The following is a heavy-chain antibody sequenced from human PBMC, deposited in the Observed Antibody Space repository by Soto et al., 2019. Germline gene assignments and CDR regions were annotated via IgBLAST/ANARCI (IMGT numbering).Heavy chain of an antibody. J-gene: IGHJ6*02. CDR3: ARGGYDGPLYYYYYGMDV. D-gene: IGHD5-12*01. CDR2: ISYDGSNK. Sequence: SLRLSCAASGFTFSSYAMHWVRQAPGKGLEWVAVISYDGSNKYYADSVKGRFTISRDNSKNTLYLQMNSLRAEDTAVYYCARGGYDGPLYYYYYGMDVWGQGTTVTVSS. V-gene: IGHV3-30-3*01. CDR1: GFTFSSYA.